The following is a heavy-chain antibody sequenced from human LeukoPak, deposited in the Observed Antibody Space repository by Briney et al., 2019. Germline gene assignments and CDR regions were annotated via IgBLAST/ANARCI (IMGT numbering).Heavy chain of an antibody. CDR2: IIPIFGTA. Sequence: ASVKVSCKASGGTFSSYAISWVRQAPGQGLEWMGGIIPIFGTANYAQKFQGRVTITADESTSTAYMELSSLRSEDTAVYYCARENTVMGPYYFDYWGQGTLVTVSS. D-gene: IGHD5-18*01. J-gene: IGHJ4*02. CDR1: GGTFSSYA. CDR3: ARENTVMGPYYFDY. V-gene: IGHV1-69*01.